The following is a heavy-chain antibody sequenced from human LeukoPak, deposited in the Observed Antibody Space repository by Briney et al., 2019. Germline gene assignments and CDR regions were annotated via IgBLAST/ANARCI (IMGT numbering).Heavy chain of an antibody. CDR1: GFTFDDYG. CDR2: INWNGGST. D-gene: IGHD4-17*01. J-gene: IGHJ4*02. CDR3: ARGGTTDYFDY. V-gene: IGHV3-20*04. Sequence: PGGSLRLSCAASGFTFDDYGMSWVRQAPGKGLEWVSGINWNGGSTGYADSVKGRFTISRDNAKNSLYLQINSLRAEDPALYYYARGGTTDYFDYWGQGTLVTVSS.